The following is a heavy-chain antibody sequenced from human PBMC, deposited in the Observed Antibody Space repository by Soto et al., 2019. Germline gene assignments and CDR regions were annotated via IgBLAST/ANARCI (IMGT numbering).Heavy chain of an antibody. J-gene: IGHJ4*02. D-gene: IGHD3-3*01. CDR3: AKSPRFLEWLSD. V-gene: IGHV3-23*01. CDR1: GFTFSSYA. CDR2: ISGSGGST. Sequence: GGPLRLSCAASGFTFSSYAMSWVRQAPGKGLEWVSAISGSGGSTYYADSVKGRFTISRDNSKNTLYLQMNSLRAEDTAVYYCAKSPRFLEWLSDWGQGTLVTVSS.